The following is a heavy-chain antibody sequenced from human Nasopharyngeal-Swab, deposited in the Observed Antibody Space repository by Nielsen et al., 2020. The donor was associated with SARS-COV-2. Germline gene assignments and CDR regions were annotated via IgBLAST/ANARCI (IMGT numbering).Heavy chain of an antibody. CDR3: AREGGYCSGGSCPYYGMDV. CDR2: ISSSSSYI. V-gene: IGHV3-21*04. J-gene: IGHJ6*02. CDR1: GFTFSSYS. D-gene: IGHD2-15*01. Sequence: GGSLRLSCAASGFTFSSYSMSWVRQAPGKGLEWVSSISSSSSYIYYADSVEGRFTISRDNAKNSLYLQMNSLRAEDTALYHCAREGGYCSGGSCPYYGMDVWGQGTTVTVSS.